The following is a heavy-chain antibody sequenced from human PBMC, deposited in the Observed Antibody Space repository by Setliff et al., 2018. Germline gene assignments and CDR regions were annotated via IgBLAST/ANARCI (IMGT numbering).Heavy chain of an antibody. CDR1: GGSVNSGYDN. V-gene: IGHV4-61*09. J-gene: IGHJ6*03. CDR3: ARVTGFFYVDA. CDR2: IYTTWST. D-gene: IGHD3-3*01. Sequence: TLSLTCTVSGGSVNSGYDNWNWLRQPAGKGLEWIGQIYTTWSTNYNPSLKSRVTISLDASKNEFSLRLTSVTAADTAVYYCARVTGFFYVDAWGKGTTVTVSS.